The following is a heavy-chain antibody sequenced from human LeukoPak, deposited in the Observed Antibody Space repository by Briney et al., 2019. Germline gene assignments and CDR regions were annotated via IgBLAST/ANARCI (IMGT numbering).Heavy chain of an antibody. CDR1: GYTFTGYY. Sequence: GASVKVSCKASGYTFTGYYMHWVRQAPGQGLEWMGWINPNSGGTNYAQKFQGRVTMTRDTSISTAYMELSRLRSDDTAVYYCATLYCSSTSCLDPWGPGTLVTVSS. V-gene: IGHV1-2*02. J-gene: IGHJ5*02. CDR3: ATLYCSSTSCLDP. D-gene: IGHD2-2*01. CDR2: INPNSGGT.